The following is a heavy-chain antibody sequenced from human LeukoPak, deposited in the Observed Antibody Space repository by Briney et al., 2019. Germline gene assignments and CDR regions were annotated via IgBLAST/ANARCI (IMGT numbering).Heavy chain of an antibody. J-gene: IGHJ5*02. CDR3: ARGLAHYYDFWSGYFQTWFDP. D-gene: IGHD3-3*01. Sequence: SETLSLTCAVSGGSISRTNYYWGWIRQPPGKGLELIGTIYYSGSSYYNPSLKSRVTISLDTSKNQFSLKLSSVTAADSVIYYCARGLAHYYDFWSGYFQTWFDPWGQGTLVTVSS. CDR2: IYYSGSS. V-gene: IGHV4-39*07. CDR1: GGSISRTNYY.